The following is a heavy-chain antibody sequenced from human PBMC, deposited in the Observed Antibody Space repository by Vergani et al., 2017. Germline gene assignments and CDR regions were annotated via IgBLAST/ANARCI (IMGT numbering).Heavy chain of an antibody. Sequence: EVQLVESGGGLVKPGGSLRLSCAASGFTFSSYSMNWVRQAPGKGLEWVSSISSSSSYIYYADSVKGRFTISRDNAKNSLYLRMNSLRAEDTAVYYCARVGSSSIYYWGQGTLVTVSS. CDR2: ISSSSSYI. V-gene: IGHV3-21*01. J-gene: IGHJ4*02. CDR3: ARVGSSSIYY. CDR1: GFTFSSYS. D-gene: IGHD6-6*01.